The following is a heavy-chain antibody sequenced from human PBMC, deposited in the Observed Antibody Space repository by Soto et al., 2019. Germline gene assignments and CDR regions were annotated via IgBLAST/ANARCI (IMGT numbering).Heavy chain of an antibody. CDR3: AKDVVVGATAGLAAYYYYYGMDV. V-gene: IGHV3-30*18. D-gene: IGHD1-26*01. CDR2: ISYDGSNK. J-gene: IGHJ6*02. CDR1: GFTFSSYG. Sequence: QVQLVESGGGVVQPGRSLRLSCAASGFTFSSYGMHWVRQAPGKGLEWVAVISYDGSNKYYADSVKGRFTISRDNSKNTLYLQMNSLRAEDTAVYYCAKDVVVGATAGLAAYYYYYGMDVWGQGTTVTVSS.